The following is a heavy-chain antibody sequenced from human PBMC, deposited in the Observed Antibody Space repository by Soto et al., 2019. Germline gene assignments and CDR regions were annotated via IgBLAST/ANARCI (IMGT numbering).Heavy chain of an antibody. D-gene: IGHD1-26*01. V-gene: IGHV1-18*01. J-gene: IGHJ6*02. CDR3: ARDAPRGNSYSNFYGMDV. CDR1: GYTFINFG. Sequence: QVQLVQSGAEVKKPGASVKVSCKASGYTFINFGISWVRQAPGQGLEWMGWISAYNRNTNYAQKVQGRVTLTTDTTTSKAYMELRSLRSDDTAVYYCARDAPRGNSYSNFYGMDVWGQGTTVTVSS. CDR2: ISAYNRNT.